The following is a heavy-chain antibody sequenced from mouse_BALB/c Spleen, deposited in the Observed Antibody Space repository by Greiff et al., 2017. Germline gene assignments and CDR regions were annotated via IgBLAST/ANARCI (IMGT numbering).Heavy chain of an antibody. CDR2: ISSGGST. Sequence: EVQVVESGGGLVKPGGSLKLSCAASGFTFSSYAMSWVRQTPEKRLEWVASISSGGSTYYPDSVKGRFTISRDNARNILYLQMSSLRSEDTAMYYCAGWLLPYAMDYWGQGTSVTVSS. V-gene: IGHV5-6-5*01. CDR3: AGWLLPYAMDY. CDR1: GFTFSSYA. D-gene: IGHD2-3*01. J-gene: IGHJ4*01.